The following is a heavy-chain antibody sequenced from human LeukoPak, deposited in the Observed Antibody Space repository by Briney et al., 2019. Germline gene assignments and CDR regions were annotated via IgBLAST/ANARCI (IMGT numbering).Heavy chain of an antibody. J-gene: IGHJ4*02. Sequence: GGSLRLSCAASGFTVSSNYMSWVRQAPGKGLEWVSVIYNGGSTYYADSVKGRFTISRDNSKNTLYLQMNSLRAEDTAVYYCAKGEVLRYFDWLPGPYFDYWGQGTLVTVSS. V-gene: IGHV3-53*01. D-gene: IGHD3-9*01. CDR2: IYNGGST. CDR1: GFTVSSNY. CDR3: AKGEVLRYFDWLPGPYFDY.